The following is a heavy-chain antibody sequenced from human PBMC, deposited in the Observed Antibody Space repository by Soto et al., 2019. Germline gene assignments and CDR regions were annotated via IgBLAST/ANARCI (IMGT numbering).Heavy chain of an antibody. V-gene: IGHV1-18*01. CDR2: ISAYNGNT. J-gene: IGHJ6*02. Sequence: QVQLVQSGAEVKKPGASVKVSCKASGYTFTSYGISWVRQAPGQGLEWMGWISAYNGNTNYAQKLQGRVTMTTDTSTSPAYMELRSLRSDERAVYYCARGGYDSSGYYYYYYGRDVWGQGTTVTVSS. CDR3: ARGGYDSSGYYYYYYGRDV. CDR1: GYTFTSYG. D-gene: IGHD3-22*01.